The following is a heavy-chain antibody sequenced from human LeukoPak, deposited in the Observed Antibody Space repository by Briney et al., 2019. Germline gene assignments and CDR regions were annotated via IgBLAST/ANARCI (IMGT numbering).Heavy chain of an antibody. CDR3: ARRPLMVAATPFDY. J-gene: IGHJ4*02. CDR1: GGSISSSNW. V-gene: IGHV4-4*02. CDR2: IYHSGST. D-gene: IGHD2-15*01. Sequence: PSETLSLTCAVSGGSISSSNWWSWVRQPPGKGLEWIGEIYHSGSTNYNPSLKSRVTISVDKSKNQFSLKLSSVTAADTAVYYCARRPLMVAATPFDYWGQGTLVTVSS.